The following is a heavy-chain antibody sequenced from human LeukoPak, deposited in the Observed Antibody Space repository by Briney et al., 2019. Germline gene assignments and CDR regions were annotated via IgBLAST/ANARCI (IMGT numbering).Heavy chain of an antibody. CDR1: GFSFSDYY. D-gene: IGHD1-26*01. J-gene: IGHJ4*02. CDR3: ARDVIVGATTPDY. V-gene: IGHV3-11*04. Sequence: GGSLRLSCTASGFSFSDYYMSWIRQTPGKGPEWVSYIFGTTISYADSVKGRFTISRDNAKNSLYLQMNSLRAEDTAVYYCARDVIVGATTPDYWGQGTLVTVSS. CDR2: IFGTTI.